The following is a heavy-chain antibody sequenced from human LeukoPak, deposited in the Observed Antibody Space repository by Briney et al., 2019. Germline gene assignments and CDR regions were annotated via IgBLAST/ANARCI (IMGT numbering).Heavy chain of an antibody. J-gene: IGHJ4*02. CDR2: INQDGSTK. Sequence: GGSLRLSCAASGFSFTTYWMHWLRQVPGKGLAWVSQINQDGSTKRYADSVKGRFTISRDNAKNTVYLQMNSLRAEDTAVYYCARDLVSLTGDFWGQGALVTVSS. CDR1: GFSFTTYW. D-gene: IGHD2-8*01. V-gene: IGHV3-74*01. CDR3: ARDLVSLTGDF.